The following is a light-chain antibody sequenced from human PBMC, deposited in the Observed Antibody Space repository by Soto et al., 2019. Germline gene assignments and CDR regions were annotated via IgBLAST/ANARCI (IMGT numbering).Light chain of an antibody. CDR2: EVS. J-gene: IGLJ1*01. V-gene: IGLV2-8*01. CDR3: SSYTADMTYV. CDR1: SSDVGGYNY. Sequence: QSALTQPPSASGSPGQSVTISCTGTSSDVGGYNYVSWYQQHPGKAPKLMIYEVSKRPSGVPDRFSGSKSGNTASLTVSGLQGDDEADYYCSSYTADMTYVFGTGTKVTVL.